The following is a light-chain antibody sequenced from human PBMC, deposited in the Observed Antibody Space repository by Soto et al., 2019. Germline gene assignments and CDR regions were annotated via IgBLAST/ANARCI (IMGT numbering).Light chain of an antibody. CDR1: RSIRTY. CDR3: QQSYSTPWT. CDR2: AAS. V-gene: IGKV1-39*01. J-gene: IGKJ1*01. Sequence: DIQMTQFHSSFFDSVEERFPITCRPIRSIRTYLNWYQQKPGKAPKLLIYAASSLQSGVPSRFSGSGSGTDFTLTISSLQPEDFATYYCQQSYSTPWTFGQGTKVEIK.